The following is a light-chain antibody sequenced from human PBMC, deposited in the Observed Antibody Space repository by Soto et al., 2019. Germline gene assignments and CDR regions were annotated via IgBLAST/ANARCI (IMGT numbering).Light chain of an antibody. CDR3: QQYGSSPT. V-gene: IGKV3-20*01. J-gene: IGKJ1*01. CDR2: DLS. Sequence: EIVLTQSPGTLSLSPGERATLSCRSSQSVSSNYLAWYQQKPDQAPRLFIYDLSGRATGIPDRFSGSGSGTDFTPTISRLDPEDFAVYYCQQYGSSPTFGQGTKVEIK. CDR1: QSVSSNY.